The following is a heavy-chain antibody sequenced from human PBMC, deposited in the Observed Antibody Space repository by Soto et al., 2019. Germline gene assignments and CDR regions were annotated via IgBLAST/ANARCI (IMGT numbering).Heavy chain of an antibody. J-gene: IGHJ4*02. Sequence: EVQLVESGGGLVQPGGSLRLSCAASGFTLSSYKMNWVRQAPGKGLEWVSYISSSGSTIYYAGSVKGRFTISRDNSKNTLYLQMNSLRAEDTAVYYCAKVGSQTFDYWGQGTLGTGSS. D-gene: IGHD6-13*01. CDR1: GFTLSSYK. V-gene: IGHV3-48*03. CDR3: AKVGSQTFDY. CDR2: ISSSGSTI.